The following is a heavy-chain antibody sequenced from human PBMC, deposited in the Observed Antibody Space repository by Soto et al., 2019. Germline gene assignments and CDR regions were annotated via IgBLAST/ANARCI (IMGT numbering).Heavy chain of an antibody. J-gene: IGHJ4*02. V-gene: IGHV1-18*01. CDR1: GYTFSSYG. Sequence: QFQLVQSGAEVKKPGASVKVSCKASGYTFSSYGISGVRQAPGQGLEWMGWNSAYNGNRKYAQKFQGRVTMTTDTSTSTAYMELRSLRSAATAVYYCARDSPPVDYWGQGTLVTVSS. CDR2: NSAYNGNR. CDR3: ARDSPPVDY.